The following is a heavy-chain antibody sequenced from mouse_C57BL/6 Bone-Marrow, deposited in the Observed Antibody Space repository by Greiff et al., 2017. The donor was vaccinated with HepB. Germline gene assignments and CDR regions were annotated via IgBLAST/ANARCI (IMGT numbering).Heavy chain of an antibody. CDR2: ISSGGSYT. CDR3: ARLDYGSSYFDY. D-gene: IGHD1-1*01. V-gene: IGHV5-6*01. CDR1: GFTFSSYG. Sequence: EVHLVESGGDLVKPGGSLKLSCAASGFTFSSYGMSWVRQTPDKRLEWVATISSGGSYTYYPDSVKGRFTISRDNAKNTLYLQLSSLKSEDTAMYYCARLDYGSSYFDYWGQGTTLTVSS. J-gene: IGHJ2*01.